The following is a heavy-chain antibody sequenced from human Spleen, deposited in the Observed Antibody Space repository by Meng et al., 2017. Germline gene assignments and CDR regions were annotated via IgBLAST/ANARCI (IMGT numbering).Heavy chain of an antibody. V-gene: IGHV1-46*01. CDR3: ARVSCGGDCYSDY. Sequence: ASVKVSCKASGYSFTSYYIHWVRQAPGQGLEWMGIINPSGGRTTSAQKFQGRVTMTRDTSTTTVYMELSSLISDDTTVYYCARVSCGGDCYSDYWGQGTLVTVSS. D-gene: IGHD2-21*02. CDR2: INPSGGRT. CDR1: GYSFTSYY. J-gene: IGHJ4*02.